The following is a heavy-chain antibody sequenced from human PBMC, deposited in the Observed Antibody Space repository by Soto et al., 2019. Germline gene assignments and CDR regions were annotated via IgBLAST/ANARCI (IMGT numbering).Heavy chain of an antibody. J-gene: IGHJ4*02. CDR1: GYTFTSYY. D-gene: IGHD1-26*01. V-gene: IGHV1-46*01. CDR2: INPSDGSA. Sequence: QVQLVQSGAEVMRPGASVKVSCKASGYTFTSYYIHWVRQAPGQGLEWMGMINPSDGSASYAQKFQGRVIMTRDTSTSTVYMELSSLKSEGTAVYYCGRDLGLGAVSYWGQGTLVTASS. CDR3: GRDLGLGAVSY.